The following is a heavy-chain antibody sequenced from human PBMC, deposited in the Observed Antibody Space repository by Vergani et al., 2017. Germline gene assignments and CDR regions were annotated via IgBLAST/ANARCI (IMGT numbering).Heavy chain of an antibody. J-gene: IGHJ6*02. CDR1: GFTFNHYA. V-gene: IGHV3-23*01. Sequence: EVQLLESGGDLVQPGGSQRLSCAASGFTFNHYAMNWVRQAPGKGLEWVSGISGSGGSTYYAGSVKGRFTISRDSSKNTLYLQMNSLSAGDTAVYYCAKANPRNSGYDYLYYYHAMDVWGQGTTVTVSS. CDR3: AKANPRNSGYDYLYYYHAMDV. CDR2: ISGSGGST. D-gene: IGHD5-12*01.